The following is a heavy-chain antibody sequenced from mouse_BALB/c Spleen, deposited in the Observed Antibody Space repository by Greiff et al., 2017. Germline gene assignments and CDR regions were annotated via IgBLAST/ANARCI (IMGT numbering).Heavy chain of an antibody. D-gene: IGHD1-2*01. J-gene: IGHJ4*01. Sequence: LVESGPELVKPGASVKMSCKASGYTFTSYVMHWVKQKPGQGLEWIGYINPYNDGTKYNEKFKGKATLTSDKSSSTAYMELSSLTSEDSAVYYCARERDYYGYNYAMDYWGQGTSVTVSS. CDR1: GYTFTSYV. V-gene: IGHV1-14*01. CDR3: ARERDYYGYNYAMDY. CDR2: INPYNDGT.